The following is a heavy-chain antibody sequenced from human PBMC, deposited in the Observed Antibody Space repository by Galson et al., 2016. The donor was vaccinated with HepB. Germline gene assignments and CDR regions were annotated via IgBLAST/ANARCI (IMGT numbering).Heavy chain of an antibody. V-gene: IGHV3-74*01. CDR3: ARDQTVAGPSCIDY. CDR1: GFTLSNYW. J-gene: IGHJ4*02. CDR2: INTDGTST. Sequence: SLRLSCAASGFTLSNYWMHWVRQAPGKGLLWVSRINTDGTSTTYADSVKGRFTISRDNAKNTLFLEMSSLRAEDTAVYYCARDQTVAGPSCIDYWGQGTLVTVSS. D-gene: IGHD6-19*01.